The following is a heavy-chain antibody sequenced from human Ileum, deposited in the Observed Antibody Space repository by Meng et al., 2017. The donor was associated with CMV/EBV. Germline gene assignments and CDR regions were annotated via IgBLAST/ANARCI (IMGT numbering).Heavy chain of an antibody. CDR1: GFPFNIYD. J-gene: IGHJ4*02. Sequence: VQVVESCGGVVQPAGYLTVCCLTSGFPFNIYDMPWVRQDPGKGLDWVTCIRHDGSEDFYVDSVKGRFSISRANSKNTLYLQMNSLRVDDSALYYCTKGGFDSWGQGPLVTVSS. CDR2: IRHDGSED. CDR3: TKGGFDS. D-gene: IGHD2-15*01. V-gene: IGHV3-30*02.